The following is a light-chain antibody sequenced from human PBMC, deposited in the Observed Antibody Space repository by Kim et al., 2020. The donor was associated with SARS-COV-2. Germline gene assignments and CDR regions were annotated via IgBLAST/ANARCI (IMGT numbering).Light chain of an antibody. V-gene: IGLV4-69*01. Sequence: ASVKLTCTLSSGHSSYSIAWHQQQPEKGPRYLLRLNSDGSHSRGDGIPDRFSGSSSGAERYLTISNLQSEDEADYYCQTWGTGIGVFGGGTKVTVL. CDR3: QTWGTGIGV. CDR2: LNSDGSH. CDR1: SGHSSYS. J-gene: IGLJ3*02.